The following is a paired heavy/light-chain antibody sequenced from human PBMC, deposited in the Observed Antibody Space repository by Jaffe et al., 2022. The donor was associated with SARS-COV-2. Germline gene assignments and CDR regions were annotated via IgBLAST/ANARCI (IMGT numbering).Light chain of an antibody. Sequence: QSALTQPPSVSAAPGQKVTISCSGTSSNIGNNYVSWYQLLPGTAPKLLIYENNARPSGIPDRFSGSKSGTSATLGITGLQTGDEADYYCATWDSSRLKVVFGGGTKLTVL. CDR2: ENN. CDR3: ATWDSSRLKVV. V-gene: IGLV1-51*02. J-gene: IGLJ2*01. CDR1: SSNIGNNY.
Heavy chain of an antibody. CDR3: ARVGYSSSSNDY. V-gene: IGHV3-7*03. Sequence: EVQLVETGGGLVQPGGSLRLSCAASGFTFSNYWMSWVRQAPGKGLEWVANIKQDGSVKYYVDSVEGRFTISRDNAKNSLYLQMNSLRAEDTAVYYCARVGYSSSSNDYWGQGTLVTVSS. CDR2: IKQDGSVK. CDR1: GFTFSNYW. J-gene: IGHJ4*02. D-gene: IGHD6-6*01.